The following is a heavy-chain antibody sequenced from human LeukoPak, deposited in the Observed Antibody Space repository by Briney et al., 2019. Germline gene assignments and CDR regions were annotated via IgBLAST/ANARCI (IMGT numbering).Heavy chain of an antibody. CDR3: ATNSHYYGYDSSGYPTGYFDY. D-gene: IGHD3-22*01. Sequence: GGSLRLSCAVSGFTFSSYTMHWVRQAPGKGLGWVAVISYDGSNKYYADSVKGRFTISRDNSKNTLYLQMNSLRAEDTAVYYCATNSHYYGYDSSGYPTGYFDYWGQGTLVTVSS. CDR1: GFTFSSYT. CDR2: ISYDGSNK. J-gene: IGHJ4*02. V-gene: IGHV3-30*04.